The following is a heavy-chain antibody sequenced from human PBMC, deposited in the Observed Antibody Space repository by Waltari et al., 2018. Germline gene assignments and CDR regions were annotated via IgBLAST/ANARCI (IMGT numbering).Heavy chain of an antibody. D-gene: IGHD3-9*01. J-gene: IGHJ4*02. Sequence: QVQLVQSGAEVKKPGASVKVSCKVSGYTLTELSMHWVRRAPGKGLEWMGGFDPEDGETIYAQKFQGRVTMTEDTSTDTAYMELSSLRSEDTAVYYCAAYLRYFDWLFSLYFDYWGQGTLVTVSS. V-gene: IGHV1-24*01. CDR2: FDPEDGET. CDR1: GYTLTELS. CDR3: AAYLRYFDWLFSLYFDY.